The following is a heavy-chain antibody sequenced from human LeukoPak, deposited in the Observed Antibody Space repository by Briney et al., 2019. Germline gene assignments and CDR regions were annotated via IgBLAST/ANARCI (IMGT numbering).Heavy chain of an antibody. Sequence: GGSLRLSCAASGFTFSYYNMNWVRQAPGKGLEWVSYISGDRSTIYYADSVRGRFSISRDNAKNSLYLRMNSLRAEDTAVYYCAKWNHRFDYWGQGTLVTVSS. CDR3: AKWNHRFDY. J-gene: IGHJ4*02. CDR2: ISGDRSTI. D-gene: IGHD1-14*01. V-gene: IGHV3-48*04. CDR1: GFTFSYYN.